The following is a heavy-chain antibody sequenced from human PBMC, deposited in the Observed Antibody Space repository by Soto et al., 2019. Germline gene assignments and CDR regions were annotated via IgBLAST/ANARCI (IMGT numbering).Heavy chain of an antibody. Sequence: QVQLVQSGTEVKKPGASVKVSCKVSGYTFTSYDINWVRQATGQGLEWMGWMNPTSGNTGYALKFQGRVTMTRDTSISTAYMELSSRTSEDTAVYYCTRGEWELSYWGQGTLVTVSS. D-gene: IGHD1-26*01. CDR2: MNPTSGNT. J-gene: IGHJ4*02. CDR3: TRGEWELSY. CDR1: GYTFTSYD. V-gene: IGHV1-8*01.